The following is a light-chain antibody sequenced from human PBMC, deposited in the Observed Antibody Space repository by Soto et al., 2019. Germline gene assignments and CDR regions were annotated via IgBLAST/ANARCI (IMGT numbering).Light chain of an antibody. CDR1: QSVSSSY. J-gene: IGKJ3*01. Sequence: EIVLTQSPGTLSLSPGERATLSCRASQSVSSSYLAWYQQKPGQAPRLLIYGASSRATGIPDRFSGSGSVTAFTLTISRLEPEDFAVYYCQQYGSSPRFTFGPGTKVDIK. CDR3: QQYGSSPRFT. V-gene: IGKV3-20*01. CDR2: GAS.